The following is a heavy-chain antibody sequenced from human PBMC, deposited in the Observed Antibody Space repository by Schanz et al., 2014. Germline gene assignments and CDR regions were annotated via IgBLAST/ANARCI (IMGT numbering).Heavy chain of an antibody. CDR3: AKDAPYPFDL. CDR1: GFAFSSYG. V-gene: IGHV3-23*01. CDR2: IGVDGTTT. Sequence: DVHLLESGGGLVQPGGSLRLSCLASGFAFSSYGMNWLRQAPGKGLEWVSVIGVDGTTTYYADSVKGRFTISRDNSKNTLYLQMNSLRPEDTAIYYCAKDAPYPFDLWGRGTLITVSS. J-gene: IGHJ2*01.